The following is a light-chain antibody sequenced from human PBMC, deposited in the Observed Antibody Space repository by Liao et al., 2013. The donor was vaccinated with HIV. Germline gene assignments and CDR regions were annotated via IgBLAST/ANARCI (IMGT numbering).Light chain of an antibody. CDR3: QAWDSNTAV. Sequence: SYELTQPPSVSVAPGKTARITCGGNNIGTKSVNWYQQKPGQAPVLVICYETDRPAGIPVRFSGSFSGNTATLTISETQPVDEADYFCQAWDSNTAVFGPGTKVTVL. CDR2: YET. J-gene: IGLJ1*01. CDR1: NIGTKS. V-gene: IGLV3-21*01.